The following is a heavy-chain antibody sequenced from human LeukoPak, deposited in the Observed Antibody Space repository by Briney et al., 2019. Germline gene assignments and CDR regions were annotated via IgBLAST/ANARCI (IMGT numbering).Heavy chain of an antibody. J-gene: IGHJ3*02. CDR3: ARGPFNDDFDI. CDR2: IIAYNGNT. Sequence: ASVKVSCKASGYTFTSNGISSVRHAPGQGLEWMGWIIAYNGNTNYAQKLQARVTMTTDTSTSTDYMELRSLRSDDTAVYYCARGPFNDDFDIWGQGTMVTVCS. CDR1: GYTFTSNG. V-gene: IGHV1-18*01.